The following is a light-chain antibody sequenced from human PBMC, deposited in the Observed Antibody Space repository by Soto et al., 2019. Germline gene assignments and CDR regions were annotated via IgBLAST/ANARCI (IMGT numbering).Light chain of an antibody. Sequence: VSPGESATLSCRASQSVTRNLAWYQQIPGQAPRLLVYHASVRATGIPARFSGSGSGTEFSLTISNLQSEDFAVYFCQQYNDWPPITFGQGTRLEIK. CDR3: QQYNDWPPIT. CDR1: QSVTRN. J-gene: IGKJ5*01. V-gene: IGKV3-15*01. CDR2: HAS.